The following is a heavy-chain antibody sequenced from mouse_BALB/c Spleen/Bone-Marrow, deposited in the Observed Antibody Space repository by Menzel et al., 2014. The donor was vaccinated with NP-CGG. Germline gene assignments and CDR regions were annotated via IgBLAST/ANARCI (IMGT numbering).Heavy chain of an antibody. CDR2: IFPGNFDT. D-gene: IGHD2-4*01. V-gene: IGHV1S56*01. CDR3: AGDDYDY. CDR1: GYTFTSYY. Sequence: VQLQQSGPELVKPGASVRISCKASGYTFTSYYIHWVKQRPGQGLEWIGWIFPGNFDTKFNENFKGRATLTADKSSSTAYMHLSSLTSEDSAVYFCAGDDYDYWGQGTTLTVSS. J-gene: IGHJ2*01.